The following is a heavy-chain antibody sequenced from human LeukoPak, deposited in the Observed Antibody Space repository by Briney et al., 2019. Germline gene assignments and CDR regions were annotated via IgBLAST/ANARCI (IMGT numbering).Heavy chain of an antibody. CDR3: AKVGVRGSRTIDYYYYYMDV. J-gene: IGHJ6*03. CDR1: GFTFSSYA. V-gene: IGHV3-23*01. D-gene: IGHD2-2*01. Sequence: GGSLRLSCAASGFTFSSYAMSWVRRAPGKGLEWVSAISGSGGSTYYADSVKGRFTISRDNSKNTLYLQMNSLRAEDTAVYYCAKVGVRGSRTIDYYYYYMDVWGKGTTVTVSS. CDR2: ISGSGGST.